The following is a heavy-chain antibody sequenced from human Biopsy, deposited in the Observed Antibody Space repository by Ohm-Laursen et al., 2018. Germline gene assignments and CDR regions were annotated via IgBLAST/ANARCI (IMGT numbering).Heavy chain of an antibody. D-gene: IGHD6-6*01. CDR1: GGNLRSYG. J-gene: IGHJ6*02. V-gene: IGHV1-69*13. CDR2: IMPAFGVV. Sequence: SVKVSCKASGGNLRSYGISWVRQAPGQGLEWMGGIMPAFGVVNYGQNFEGRVTIDADDSTTTVDLSSLTSEDTAVYYCARGEAARVNDDYRYRLDHWGQGTTVVVSS. CDR3: ARGEAARVNDDYRYRLDH.